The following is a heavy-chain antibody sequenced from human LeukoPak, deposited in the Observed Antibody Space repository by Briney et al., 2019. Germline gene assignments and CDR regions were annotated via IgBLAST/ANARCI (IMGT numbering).Heavy chain of an antibody. J-gene: IGHJ4*02. CDR1: GGSFSDYY. D-gene: IGHD5-18*01. V-gene: IGHV4-34*01. CDR3: ARRVGYSYGGIDY. Sequence: SETLSLTCAVYGGSFSDYYWSWIRQPPGKGLEWIGEINHSGSTHYNPSLKSRVTISVDTSKNQFSLKLSSVTAADTAVYYCARRVGYSYGGIDYWGQGTLVTVSS. CDR2: INHSGST.